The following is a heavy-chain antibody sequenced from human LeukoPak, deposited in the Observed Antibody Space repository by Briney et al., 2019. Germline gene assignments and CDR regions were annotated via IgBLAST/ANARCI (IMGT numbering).Heavy chain of an antibody. CDR3: AREDVDADSMDY. CDR1: GYTFTKYG. D-gene: IGHD5-18*01. J-gene: IGHJ4*02. Sequence: ASVKVSCEASGYTFTKYGMNWVRQAPGQGLEWMGIINPSGGSTRYAQKFQGRVAMTRDTSTSTLYMELNSLRSEDTAVYYCAREDVDADSMDYWGQGTLVTVSS. V-gene: IGHV1-46*01. CDR2: INPSGGST.